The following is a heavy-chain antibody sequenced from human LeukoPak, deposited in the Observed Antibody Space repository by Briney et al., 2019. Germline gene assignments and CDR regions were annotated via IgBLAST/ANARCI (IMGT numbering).Heavy chain of an antibody. CDR1: GYTFTNYT. V-gene: IGHV1-3*01. CDR3: ARDGRSGLAWSYYCMDV. Sequence: ASVKCSCNASGYTFTNYTMHSARHAPGHRLEWIGWINGGTGNIRDSQKSQPTVTITRDTSASTAYMELSSLRSEDTAVYDCARDGRSGLAWSYYCMDVWGKGTTVTVSS. CDR2: INGGTGNI. D-gene: IGHD6-19*01. J-gene: IGHJ6*04.